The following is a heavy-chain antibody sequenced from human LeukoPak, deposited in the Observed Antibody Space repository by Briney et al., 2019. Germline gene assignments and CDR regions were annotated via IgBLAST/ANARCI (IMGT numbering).Heavy chain of an antibody. CDR2: IYHSGST. CDR3: ARGKGYSSNVYFDY. V-gene: IGHV4-30-2*01. Sequence: SETLSLTCTVSGGSISSGGYYWSWIRQPPGKGLEWIGYIYHSGSTYYNPSLKSRVTISVDRSKNQFSLKLSSVTAADTAVYYCARGKGYSSNVYFDYWGQGTLVTVSS. CDR1: GGSISSGGYY. J-gene: IGHJ4*02. D-gene: IGHD6-13*01.